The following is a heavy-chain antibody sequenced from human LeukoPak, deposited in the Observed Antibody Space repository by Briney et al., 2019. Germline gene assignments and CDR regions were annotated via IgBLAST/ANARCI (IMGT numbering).Heavy chain of an antibody. Sequence: PSETLSLTCTVSGGSISSYYWSWIRQPPGKGLEWIGYIYYSGSTNYNPSLKSRVTISVDTSKNQFSLKLSSVPAADTAVYYCASLPYYDFWSGYYPLGNYYYYMDVWGKGTTVTVSS. V-gene: IGHV4-59*08. CDR2: IYYSGST. CDR1: GGSISSYY. J-gene: IGHJ6*03. CDR3: ASLPYYDFWSGYYPLGNYYYYMDV. D-gene: IGHD3-3*01.